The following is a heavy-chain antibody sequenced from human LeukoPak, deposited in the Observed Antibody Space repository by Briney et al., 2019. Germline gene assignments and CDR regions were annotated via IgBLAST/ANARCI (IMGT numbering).Heavy chain of an antibody. CDR2: INPDSGGT. CDR3: GVGSGSYSVDY. V-gene: IGHV1-2*02. D-gene: IGHD1-26*01. CDR1: GYTFTGYY. Sequence: ASVKVSCKASGYTFTGYYMHWMRQAPGQGLEWMGWINPDSGGTNYAQKFQGRVTMTRDTSISTAYMELSRLRSDDTAVYYCGVGSGSYSVDYWGQGTLVTVSS. J-gene: IGHJ4*02.